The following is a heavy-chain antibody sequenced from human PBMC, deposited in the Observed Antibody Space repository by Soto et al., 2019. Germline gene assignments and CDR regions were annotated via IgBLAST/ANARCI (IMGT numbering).Heavy chain of an antibody. J-gene: IGHJ5*02. CDR2: ISLYSDGT. D-gene: IGHD2-2*01. V-gene: IGHV1-18*01. Sequence: QVQLVQAGGDVKRPGASVKVSCKTSGYTFSNYGITWVRQAPGQPLEWLGWISLYSDGTNYAQKFQGRVSMTTDTSTTTAYMELRSLSSDDTAVYYCASVVPGAEAWFGPWGQGTLVTVSS. CDR1: GYTFSNYG. CDR3: ASVVPGAEAWFGP.